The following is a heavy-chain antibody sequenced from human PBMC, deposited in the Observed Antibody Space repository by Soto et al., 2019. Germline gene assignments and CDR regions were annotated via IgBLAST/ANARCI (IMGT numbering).Heavy chain of an antibody. Sequence: HGGSLRLSCAASGFTFSSYAMSWVRQAPGKGLEWVSAISGSGGSTYYADSVKGRFTISRDNSKNTLYLQMNSLRAEDTAVYYCAKVAIPDVVVPAAYNFDYWGQGTLVTVSS. CDR2: ISGSGGST. V-gene: IGHV3-23*01. D-gene: IGHD2-2*01. CDR1: GFTFSSYA. CDR3: AKVAIPDVVVPAAYNFDY. J-gene: IGHJ4*02.